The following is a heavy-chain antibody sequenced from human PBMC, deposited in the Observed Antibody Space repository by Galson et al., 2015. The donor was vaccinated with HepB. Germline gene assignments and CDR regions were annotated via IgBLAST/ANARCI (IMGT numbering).Heavy chain of an antibody. CDR2: IYPSDSDT. J-gene: IGHJ2*01. V-gene: IGHV5-51*01. CDR1: GSSLPNYW. CDR3: ARRGGEDWYFDL. D-gene: IGHD2-21*01. Sequence: QSGAEVKKPGESLKISCKGSGSSLPNYWIGRVCQMPGKGLEWMGMIYPSDSDTRYSPSFQGQVTISADKSINTAYLQWSSLKASDTAMYYGARRGGEDWYFDLWGRGTLVTVSS.